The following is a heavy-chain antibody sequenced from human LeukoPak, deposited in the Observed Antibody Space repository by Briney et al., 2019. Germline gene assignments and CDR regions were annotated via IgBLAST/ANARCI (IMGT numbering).Heavy chain of an antibody. D-gene: IGHD2-21*02. V-gene: IGHV3-30*02. Sequence: GGSLRLSCGASGFSFSSYGMHWVRQAPGKGLEWVAFLRYDGRNKYYGDTVKGRFIVSRDNSKNTLYLQMNSLRPKDTAVYYCAKDGVDHSVTGDYFDYWGQGTLVTVSS. CDR1: GFSFSSYG. CDR3: AKDGVDHSVTGDYFDY. J-gene: IGHJ4*02. CDR2: LRYDGRNK.